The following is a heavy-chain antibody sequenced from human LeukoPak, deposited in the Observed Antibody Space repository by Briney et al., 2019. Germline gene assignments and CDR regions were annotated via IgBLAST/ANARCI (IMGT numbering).Heavy chain of an antibody. CDR2: INPNSGGT. J-gene: IGHJ4*02. Sequence: GASVKVSCKASGYTFTGYYMHWVRQAPGQGLEWMGWINPNSGGTNYAQKFQGRVTMTRDTSISTAYMELSRLRSDDTAVYYCATFPRSYLSQYYFDYWGQGTLVTVSS. D-gene: IGHD1-26*01. CDR1: GYTFTGYY. V-gene: IGHV1-2*02. CDR3: ATFPRSYLSQYYFDY.